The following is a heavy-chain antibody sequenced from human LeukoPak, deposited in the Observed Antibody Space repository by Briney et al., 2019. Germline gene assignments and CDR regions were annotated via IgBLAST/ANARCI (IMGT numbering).Heavy chain of an antibody. CDR2: IKSDGGLT. D-gene: IGHD2-2*01. J-gene: IGHJ4*02. Sequence: GGSLRLSCAASGFTFIDYWMHWVRQAPGKGLVWVSRIKSDGGLTNYADSVKGRFTISRDNAKNSLFLLMSSLRAEDTAVYYCARETDSTLFDYWGQGNLVTVSS. CDR1: GFTFIDYW. V-gene: IGHV3-74*01. CDR3: ARETDSTLFDY.